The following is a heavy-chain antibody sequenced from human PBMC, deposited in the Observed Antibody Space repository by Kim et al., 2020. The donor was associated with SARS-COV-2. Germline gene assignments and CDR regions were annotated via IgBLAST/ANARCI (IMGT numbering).Heavy chain of an antibody. Sequence: GGSLRLSCAASGFTFSGSNIHWVRQASGKGLEWLGRIRTKANNYATTYTASVKGRFTISRDDSKNAAYLQMSSLKTEDTAVYYCLTGGGSDFWGQGTLAT. V-gene: IGHV3-73*01. J-gene: IGHJ1*01. D-gene: IGHD2-15*01. CDR2: IRTKANNYAT. CDR1: GFTFSGSN. CDR3: LTGGGSDF.